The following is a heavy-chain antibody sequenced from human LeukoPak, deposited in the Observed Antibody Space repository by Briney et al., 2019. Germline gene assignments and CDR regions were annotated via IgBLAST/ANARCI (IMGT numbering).Heavy chain of an antibody. CDR1: GGSISSGSYY. V-gene: IGHV4-61*02. D-gene: IGHD5-18*01. CDR3: ARGDTGYYYYMGV. Sequence: SETLSLTCTVSGGSISSGSYYWSWIRQPAGKGLEWIGRIYTSGTTNYNPYLKSRVTISVDTSKNQFSLKLSSVTAADTAVYYCARGDTGYYYYMGVWGKGTTVTVSS. J-gene: IGHJ6*03. CDR2: IYTSGTT.